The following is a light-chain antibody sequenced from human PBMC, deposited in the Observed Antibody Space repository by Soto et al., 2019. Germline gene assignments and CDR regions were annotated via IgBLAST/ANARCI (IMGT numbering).Light chain of an antibody. V-gene: IGKV3D-20*02. CDR2: SAS. CDR1: ESVGSTY. J-gene: IGKJ4*01. Sequence: IVLTQSPGTLSLSPGERATLSCRASESVGSTYLAWYQQKPGQPPRLLIYSASSRATGVPDRFSGSGSGTDFTLTISSLEPEDFAVYYCQQRSVWPTFGGGTKVDIK. CDR3: QQRSVWPT.